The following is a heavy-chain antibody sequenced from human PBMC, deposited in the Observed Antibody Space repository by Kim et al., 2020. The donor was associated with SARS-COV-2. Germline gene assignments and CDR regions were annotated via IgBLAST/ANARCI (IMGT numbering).Heavy chain of an antibody. Sequence: SETLSLTCAVYGGSFSGYYWSWIRQPPGKGLEWIGEINHSGSTNYNPSLKSRVTISVDTSKNQFSLKLSSVTAADTAVYYCARGPYYYDSSGYYYIWGQGTLVTVSS. CDR2: INHSGST. CDR1: GGSFSGYY. D-gene: IGHD3-22*01. CDR3: ARGPYYYDSSGYYYI. V-gene: IGHV4-34*01. J-gene: IGHJ4*02.